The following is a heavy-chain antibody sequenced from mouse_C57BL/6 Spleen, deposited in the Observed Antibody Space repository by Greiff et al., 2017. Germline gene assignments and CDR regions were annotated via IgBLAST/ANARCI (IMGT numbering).Heavy chain of an antibody. CDR1: GYTFTSYD. J-gene: IGHJ4*01. Sequence: LVESGPELVKPGASVKLSCKASGYTFTSYDINWVKPRPGQGLEWIGWLYPRDGSTKYNEKFKGKATLTVDTSSSTAYMELLSLTSEDSAVYFCARAGRDAMDYWGQGTSVTVSS. CDR2: LYPRDGST. V-gene: IGHV1-85*01. CDR3: ARAGRDAMDY. D-gene: IGHD1-1*01.